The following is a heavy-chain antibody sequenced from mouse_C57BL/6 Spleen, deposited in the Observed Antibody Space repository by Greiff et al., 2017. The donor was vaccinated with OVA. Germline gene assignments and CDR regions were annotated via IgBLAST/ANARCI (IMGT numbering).Heavy chain of an antibody. V-gene: IGHV6-6*01. CDR1: GFTFSDAW. CDR2: IRNKANNHAT. J-gene: IGHJ1*03. CDR3: TRLLRWYFDV. Sequence: EVQLQQSGGGLVQPGGSMKLSCAASGFTFSDAWMDWVRQSPETGLEWVAEIRNKANNHATYYAESVKGRFTISRDDSKSSVYLQMNSLRAEDTGIYYCTRLLRWYFDVWGTGTTVTVSS. D-gene: IGHD1-1*01.